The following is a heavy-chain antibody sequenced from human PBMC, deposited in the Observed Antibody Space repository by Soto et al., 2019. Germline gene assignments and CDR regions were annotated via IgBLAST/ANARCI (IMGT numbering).Heavy chain of an antibody. V-gene: IGHV4-59*01. CDR1: GGSMSGYY. CDR3: ARSIAVTSGHIDH. J-gene: IGHJ4*02. Sequence: QVQLQESGPGLVKPSETLSLTCRVSGGSMSGYYWSWVRLAPGKGLEWIGYVYYTGSTNYNPSLQRRVSISVDTSNKHFSLSLSLVTAADTAVYFCARSIAVTSGHIDHWGQGIRVTISS. CDR2: VYYTGST. D-gene: IGHD6-6*01.